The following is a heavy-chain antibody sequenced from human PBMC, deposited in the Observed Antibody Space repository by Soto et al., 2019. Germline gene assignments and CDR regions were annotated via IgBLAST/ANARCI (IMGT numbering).Heavy chain of an antibody. D-gene: IGHD2-15*01. V-gene: IGHV3-48*02. J-gene: IGHJ5*02. CDR3: ARPCSGGSCYSVNWFDP. CDR2: ISSSSSTI. CDR1: GFTFSSYS. Sequence: EVQLVESGGGLVQPGGSLRLSCAASGFTFSSYSMNWVRQAPGKGLEWVSYISSSSSTIYYADSVKGRFTISRDNAKNSLYLQMNSLRDEDTAVYYCARPCSGGSCYSVNWFDPWGQGTLVTVSS.